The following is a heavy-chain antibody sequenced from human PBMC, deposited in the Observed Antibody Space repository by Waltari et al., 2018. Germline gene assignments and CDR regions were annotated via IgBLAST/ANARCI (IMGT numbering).Heavy chain of an antibody. Sequence: VQLQESGPGLAKPSPALSLPCTVSGGSLRSSDHYWSWIRQPPGKGLEWIGYIYYSGSAYYNPSLKSRVTISVDTSKNQFSLNLSSVTAADTAVYYCASEVGATEAADSWGQGTLVTVSS. D-gene: IGHD1-26*01. V-gene: IGHV4-30-4*01. CDR3: ASEVGATEAADS. CDR2: IYYSGSA. J-gene: IGHJ4*02. CDR1: GGSLRSSDHY.